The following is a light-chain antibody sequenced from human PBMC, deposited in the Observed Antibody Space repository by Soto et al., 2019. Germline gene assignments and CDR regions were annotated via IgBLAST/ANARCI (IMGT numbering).Light chain of an antibody. CDR2: DAS. Sequence: DIQMTQSPSTLSASVGDRVTITCRASQTISNWLAWYQQKPGKAPKLLIYDASSLEGGVPSRFSGSGSGTEFTLTRSSLQPDDFATYYCQQYYSYWTFGQGTQVEIK. CDR3: QQYYSYWT. CDR1: QTISNW. J-gene: IGKJ1*01. V-gene: IGKV1-5*01.